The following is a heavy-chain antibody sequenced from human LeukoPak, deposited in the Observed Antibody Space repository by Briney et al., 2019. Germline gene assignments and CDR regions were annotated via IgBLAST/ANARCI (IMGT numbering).Heavy chain of an antibody. CDR3: ARAVGNSKAPYAFDI. CDR2: IKQDGSEK. Sequence: PLGALRLSCAATGFTFSSDGMSWIRQAPGKGQEWEANIKQDGSEKYYVDSVMGRFTIFRDNAKNSLYLQMNSLRAEDTAVYYCARAVGNSKAPYAFDIWGQGTMVTVSS. J-gene: IGHJ3*02. D-gene: IGHD1-14*01. CDR1: GFTFSSDG. V-gene: IGHV3-7*01.